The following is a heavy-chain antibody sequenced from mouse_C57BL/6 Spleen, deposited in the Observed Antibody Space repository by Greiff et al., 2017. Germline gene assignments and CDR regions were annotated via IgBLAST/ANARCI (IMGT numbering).Heavy chain of an antibody. Sequence: VQLQQSGAELARPGASVKLSCKASGYTFTSYGISWVKQRPGQGLEWIGEIYPRSGNTYYNEKFKGKATLTADKSSSTAYMELRSLTSEDSAVYFCARGDSLDVWGTGTTVTVSS. CDR1: GYTFTSYG. J-gene: IGHJ1*03. CDR3: ARGDSLDV. V-gene: IGHV1-81*01. D-gene: IGHD6-1*01. CDR2: IYPRSGNT.